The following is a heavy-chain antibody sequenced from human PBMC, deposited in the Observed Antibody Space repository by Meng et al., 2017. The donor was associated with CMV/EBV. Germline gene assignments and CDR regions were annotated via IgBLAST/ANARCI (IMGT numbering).Heavy chain of an antibody. CDR2: IIPILGIA. CDR3: ARASGLWSGYYAVEYYYYGMDV. V-gene: IGHV1-69*02. D-gene: IGHD3-3*01. CDR1: GGTFSSYT. Sequence: KVSCKASGGTFSSYTISWVRQAPGQGLEWMGRIIPILGIANYAQKFQGRVTITADKSTSTAYMELSSLRSEDTAVYYCARASGLWSGYYAVEYYYYGMDVWGQGTTVTVSS. J-gene: IGHJ6*02.